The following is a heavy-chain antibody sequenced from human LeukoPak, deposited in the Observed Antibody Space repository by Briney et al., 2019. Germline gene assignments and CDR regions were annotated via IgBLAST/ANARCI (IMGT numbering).Heavy chain of an antibody. J-gene: IGHJ4*02. CDR2: IYYSGTT. CDR3: AGGPARDTAVARASFDY. V-gene: IGHV4-39*01. CDR1: GGSISSSSYY. D-gene: IGHD5-18*01. Sequence: SETLSLTCTVSGGSISSSSYYWGWIRQPPGKGLEWVGSIYYSGTTYYNPSLKSRVTISVDTSKKQFSLKLSPVSAEDTAVYCCAGGPARDTAVARASFDYWGQGTLVTVSS.